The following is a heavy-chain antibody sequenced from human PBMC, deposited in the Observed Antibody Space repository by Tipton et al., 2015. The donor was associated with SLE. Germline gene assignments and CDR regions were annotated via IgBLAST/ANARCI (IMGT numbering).Heavy chain of an antibody. V-gene: IGHV4-34*01. CDR1: GGSFSGYY. J-gene: IGHJ6*03. Sequence: TLSLTCAVYGGSFSGYYWSWIRQPPGKGLEWIGEINHSGSTYYNPSLKSRVTISVDTSKSQFSLKLSSVTAADTAVYFCARGYSYYYMDVWGKGTTVTVSS. CDR3: ARGYSYYYMDV. CDR2: INHSGST.